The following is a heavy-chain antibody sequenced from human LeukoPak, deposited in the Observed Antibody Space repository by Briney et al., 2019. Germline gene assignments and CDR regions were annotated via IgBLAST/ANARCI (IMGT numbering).Heavy chain of an antibody. Sequence: PSETLSLTCSVSGYSISSAYYWGWIRQPPGKGLEWIGTMYHSGSTNYNPSLKSRVTISVDTSKNQFSLKLSSVTAADTAVYYCARERTPGSGYGVDYWGQGTVVTVSS. D-gene: IGHD6-25*01. CDR1: GYSISSAYY. CDR2: MYHSGST. V-gene: IGHV4-38-2*02. J-gene: IGHJ4*02. CDR3: ARERTPGSGYGVDY.